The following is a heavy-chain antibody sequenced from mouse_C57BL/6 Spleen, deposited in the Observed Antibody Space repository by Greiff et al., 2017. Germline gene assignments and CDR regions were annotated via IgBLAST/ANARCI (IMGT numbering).Heavy chain of an antibody. CDR1: GYTFTSYW. D-gene: IGHD1-1*01. Sequence: QVQLKQPGAELVKPGASVKMSCKASGYTFTSYWITWVKQRPGHGLEWIGDIYPGSGSTNYNEKFKSKATLTVDTSSSTAYMQLSSLTSEDSAVYYCAREGLRPWFAYWGQGTLVTVSA. CDR2: IYPGSGST. CDR3: AREGLRPWFAY. V-gene: IGHV1-55*01. J-gene: IGHJ3*01.